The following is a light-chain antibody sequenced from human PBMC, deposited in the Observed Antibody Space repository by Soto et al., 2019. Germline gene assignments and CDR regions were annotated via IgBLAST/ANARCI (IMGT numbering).Light chain of an antibody. CDR1: QSVTDW. CDR3: QQYYRSFT. J-gene: IGKJ2*01. Sequence: DIQLTQSPSTLSASVGDRVTITCRASQSVTDWLAWYQQKPGKAPKLLIYDASSLQSGVPSRFSGSGSGTEFSLTISSLQPDEFATYYCQQYYRSFTFGQGTKVEIK. V-gene: IGKV1-5*01. CDR2: DAS.